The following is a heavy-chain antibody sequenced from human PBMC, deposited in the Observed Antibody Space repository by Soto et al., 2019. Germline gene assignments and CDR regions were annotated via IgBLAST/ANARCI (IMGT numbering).Heavy chain of an antibody. D-gene: IGHD3-9*01. CDR3: ARDGYYDILTGYNYYFDY. V-gene: IGHV1-69*08. CDR1: GGTFSSYT. Sequence: QVQLVQSGAEVKKPGSSVKVSCKASGGTFSSYTISWVRQAPGQGLEWMGRIIPILGIANYAQKFQGRVTITADKSTSTAYMELSSLRSEDTAVYYCARDGYYDILTGYNYYFDYWGQGTLVTVSS. J-gene: IGHJ4*02. CDR2: IIPILGIA.